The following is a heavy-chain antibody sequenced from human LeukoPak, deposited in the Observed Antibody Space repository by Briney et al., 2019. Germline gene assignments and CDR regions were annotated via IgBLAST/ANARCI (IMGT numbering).Heavy chain of an antibody. D-gene: IGHD3-16*01. CDR2: ISYDGSNK. CDR1: GFTFSSYA. J-gene: IGHJ4*02. V-gene: IGHV3-30*04. Sequence: GRSLRLSCAASGFTFSSYAMHWVRQAPGKGLEWVAVISYDGSNKYYADSVKGRFTISRDNSKNTLYLQMNSLRAEDTAVYYCARDRSQGGRSGPYDYWGQGTLVTVSS. CDR3: ARDRSQGGRSGPYDY.